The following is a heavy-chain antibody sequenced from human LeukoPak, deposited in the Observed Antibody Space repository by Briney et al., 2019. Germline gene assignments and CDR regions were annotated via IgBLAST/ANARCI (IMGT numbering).Heavy chain of an antibody. CDR2: IQYDGSNK. D-gene: IGHD3-22*01. V-gene: IGHV3-33*01. Sequence: GGSLRLSCAASGFTFSSYGIHWVRQAPGRGLEWVAVIQYDGSNKYYADSVKGRFTISRDNSKNTPYLQMNSLRAEDTAVYYCARDLWDSGAYTIDYWGQGTLVTVSS. J-gene: IGHJ4*02. CDR1: GFTFSSYG. CDR3: ARDLWDSGAYTIDY.